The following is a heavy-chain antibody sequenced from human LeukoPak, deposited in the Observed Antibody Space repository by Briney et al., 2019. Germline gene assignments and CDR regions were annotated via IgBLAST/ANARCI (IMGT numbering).Heavy chain of an antibody. CDR2: IYYSGST. D-gene: IGHD3-10*01. V-gene: IGHV4-39*01. Sequence: PSETLSLTCTVSGGSISSSSYYWGWIRQPPGKGLEWIGSIYYSGSTYYNPSLKSRVTISVDTSKNQSSLKLSSVTAADTAVYYCARGLGNGSGSYFRKYRTPPKFDYWGQGTLVTVSS. CDR1: GGSISSSSYY. CDR3: ARGLGNGSGSYFRKYRTPPKFDY. J-gene: IGHJ4*02.